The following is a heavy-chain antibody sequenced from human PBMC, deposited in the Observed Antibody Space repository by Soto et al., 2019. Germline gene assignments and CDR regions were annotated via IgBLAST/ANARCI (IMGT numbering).Heavy chain of an antibody. CDR1: GGSFSGYY. J-gene: IGHJ2*01. D-gene: IGHD2-15*01. Sequence: QVQLQQWGAGLLKPSETLSLTCAVYGGSFSGYYWSWIRQPPGKGLEWIGEINHSGSTNYNPSLKRRVTISVDTSKNPFSLKLSSVTAADTAVYYCARGRRYSSDCSGGSCYPSWYFDLWGRGTLVTVSS. CDR3: ARGRRYSSDCSGGSCYPSWYFDL. CDR2: INHSGST. V-gene: IGHV4-34*01.